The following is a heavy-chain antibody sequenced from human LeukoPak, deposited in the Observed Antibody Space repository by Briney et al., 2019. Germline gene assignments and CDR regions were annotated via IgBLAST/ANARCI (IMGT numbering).Heavy chain of an antibody. Sequence: PGGSLRLSCAASGLTFYSYGMSWVRQAPGKGLEWVSGISGSGDTTYYADSVKGRFTISRDNSKNTLYLQMNSLRVEDTAVYYCAKGHSAHGTGSDCWGQGTLVAVSS. V-gene: IGHV3-23*01. D-gene: IGHD1-14*01. CDR1: GLTFYSYG. J-gene: IGHJ4*02. CDR3: AKGHSAHGTGSDC. CDR2: ISGSGDTT.